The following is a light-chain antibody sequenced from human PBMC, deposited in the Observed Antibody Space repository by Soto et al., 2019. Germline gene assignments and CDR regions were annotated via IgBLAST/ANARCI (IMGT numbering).Light chain of an antibody. CDR1: QSVRSNY. J-gene: IGKJ2*01. Sequence: PGERATLSCRASQSVRSNYLAWYQQKPGQTPRLLIYGASSRATGIPDRFSGSGSGTDFTLTISRLEPEDFAMYYCHQYGTSPYAFGQGTKLEIK. CDR3: HQYGTSPYA. CDR2: GAS. V-gene: IGKV3-20*01.